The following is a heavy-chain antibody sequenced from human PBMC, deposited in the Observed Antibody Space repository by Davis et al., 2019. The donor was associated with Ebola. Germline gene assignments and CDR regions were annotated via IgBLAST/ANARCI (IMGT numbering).Heavy chain of an antibody. CDR1: GGSVSSNNYF. D-gene: IGHD6-13*01. Sequence: SETLSLTCTVSGGSVSSNNYFWTWVRQPPGKGLEWIGYIYYTGRGNTNYNPSLKSRVTISLDTSKNQFSLRLSSVTAADTAVYYCARRGTSSWYAGWFDPWGQGTLVTVSS. V-gene: IGHV4-61*01. J-gene: IGHJ5*02. CDR3: ARRGTSSWYAGWFDP. CDR2: IYYTGRGNT.